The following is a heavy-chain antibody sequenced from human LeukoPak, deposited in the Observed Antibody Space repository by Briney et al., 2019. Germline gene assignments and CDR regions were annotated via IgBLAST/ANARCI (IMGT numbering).Heavy chain of an antibody. CDR1: GFTFSNYG. CDR3: ARDPYSGNYGNYYYYYMDV. J-gene: IGHJ6*03. CDR2: IRYDGSNK. V-gene: IGHV3-33*08. Sequence: PGRSLRLSCVASGFTFSNYGMHWVRQAPGKGLEWVAFIRYDGSNKYYADSVKGRFTISRDNAKNSLYLQMNSLGPEDTAVYYCARDPYSGNYGNYYYYYMDVWGKGTTVTISS. D-gene: IGHD1-26*01.